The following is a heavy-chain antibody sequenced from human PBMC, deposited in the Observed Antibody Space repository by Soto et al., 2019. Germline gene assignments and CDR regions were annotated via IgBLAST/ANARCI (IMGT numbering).Heavy chain of an antibody. CDR3: ARAVAVAADFDY. J-gene: IGHJ4*02. Sequence: ASVKVSCKASGYTFTNYGVSWVRQAPGQGLEWMGWIGGYKGNTNYAQKLQGRVTMTTDTSTSTAYMELSSLRSDDTAVYYCARAVAVAADFDYWGQGTLVTVSS. D-gene: IGHD6-19*01. V-gene: IGHV1-18*01. CDR1: GYTFTNYG. CDR2: IGGYKGNT.